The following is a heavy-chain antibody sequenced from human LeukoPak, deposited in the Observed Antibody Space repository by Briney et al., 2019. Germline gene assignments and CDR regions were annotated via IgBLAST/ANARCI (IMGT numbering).Heavy chain of an antibody. D-gene: IGHD4-11*01. Sequence: ASVKVSCKASGYTFTSYGISWVRQAPGQGLEWMGWISAYNGNTNYAQKLQGRVTMTTDTSTSTAYMELRSLRSDDTAVYYCARVDYSNYFGYYYFYMDVWGKGTTVTVSS. CDR1: GYTFTSYG. V-gene: IGHV1-18*01. J-gene: IGHJ6*03. CDR2: ISAYNGNT. CDR3: ARVDYSNYFGYYYFYMDV.